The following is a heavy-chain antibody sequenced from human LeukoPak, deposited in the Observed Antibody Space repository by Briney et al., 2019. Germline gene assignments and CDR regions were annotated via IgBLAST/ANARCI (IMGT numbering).Heavy chain of an antibody. CDR2: INPNSGGT. J-gene: IGHJ5*02. CDR1: GYTFTGYY. V-gene: IGHV1-2*02. Sequence: ASVKVSCKASGYTFTGYYMHWVRQAPGQGLEWMGWINPNSGGTNYAQKFQGRVTMTRDTSISTAYMELSRLRSDDTAVYYCARDRRGRAGWFDPWGQGTLVTVSS. CDR3: ARDRRGRAGWFDP.